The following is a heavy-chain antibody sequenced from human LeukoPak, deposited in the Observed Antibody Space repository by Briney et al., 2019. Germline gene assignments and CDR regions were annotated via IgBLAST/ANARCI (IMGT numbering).Heavy chain of an antibody. CDR2: IIPIFGTA. J-gene: IGHJ6*03. Sequence: ASVKVSCKASGGTFSSYAISWVRQAPGQGLEWTGGIIPIFGTANYAQKFQGRVTITADESTSTAYMELSSLRSEDTAVYYCAREYDSYYYMDVWGKGTTVTVSS. V-gene: IGHV1-69*13. CDR3: AREYDSYYYMDV. CDR1: GGTFSSYA. D-gene: IGHD3-3*01.